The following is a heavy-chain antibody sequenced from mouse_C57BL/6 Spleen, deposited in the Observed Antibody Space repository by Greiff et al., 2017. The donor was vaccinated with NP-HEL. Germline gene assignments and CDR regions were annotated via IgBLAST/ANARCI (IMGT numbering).Heavy chain of an antibody. V-gene: IGHV1-42*01. J-gene: IGHJ1*03. CDR1: GYSFTGYY. CDR2: INPSTGGT. CDR3: ARSLITTVVATSSSYWYFDV. Sequence: EVQLQQSGPELVKPGASVKISCKASGYSFTGYYMNWVKQSPEKSLEWIGEINPSTGGTTSNQKFKAKATLTVDKSSSTAYMHLKSLTSEDSAVYYCARSLITTVVATSSSYWYFDVWGTGTTVTVSS. D-gene: IGHD1-1*01.